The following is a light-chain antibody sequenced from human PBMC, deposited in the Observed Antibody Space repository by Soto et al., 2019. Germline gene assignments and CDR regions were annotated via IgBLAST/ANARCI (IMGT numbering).Light chain of an antibody. Sequence: SYELTQAPSVSVAPGQTARITCGGNNIAIKSVHWYQQKPGHAPVLVVYDDGDRPSGIPERFSGSNSGNTATLTITRVEAGDEDDYHCQVWDSSSDHRVVFGGGTKLTVL. J-gene: IGLJ2*01. CDR1: NIAIKS. CDR3: QVWDSSSDHRVV. V-gene: IGLV3-21*02. CDR2: DDG.